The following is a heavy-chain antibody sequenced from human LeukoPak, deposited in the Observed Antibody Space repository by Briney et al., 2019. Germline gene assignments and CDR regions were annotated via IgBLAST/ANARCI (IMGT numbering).Heavy chain of an antibody. D-gene: IGHD5-12*01. Sequence: GRSLRLSCAASGFIFRTYGMHWVRQAPGKGLEWVAVIWSDVTTEKYADSVKVRFTISRDSSTNTLFLQMNSLRAEDTAVYYCARDRFRYSGYDSAFDIWGRGTMVTVSS. CDR1: GFIFRTYG. J-gene: IGHJ3*02. V-gene: IGHV3-33*02. CDR2: IWSDVTTE. CDR3: ARDRFRYSGYDSAFDI.